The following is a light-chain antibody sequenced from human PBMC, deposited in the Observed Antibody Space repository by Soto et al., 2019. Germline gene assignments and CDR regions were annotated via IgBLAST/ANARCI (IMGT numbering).Light chain of an antibody. CDR3: QQFNTSPWT. CDR2: KSS. V-gene: IGKV1-5*03. CDR1: QSVSIW. J-gene: IGKJ1*01. Sequence: DIQMTQSPSTLSASEGDRVTISCRASQSVSIWLAWYQQKPGRAPKLLIYKSSILESGVPSRFSGSGSGTEFTLTISSLQPDGFATYYCQQFNTSPWTFGQGTKVEIK.